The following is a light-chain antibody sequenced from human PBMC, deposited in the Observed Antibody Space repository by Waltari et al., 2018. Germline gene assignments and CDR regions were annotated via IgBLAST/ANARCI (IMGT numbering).Light chain of an antibody. Sequence: EIVLTQSPATLSLSPGERATLSCRASQSVNWYLAWYQQRPGQAPRLLIYDTSNRATGIPARFSGSGSETDFPLTISSLEPDDSAVYYCQQRRNRPLTFGGGTKVEIK. CDR3: QQRRNRPLT. CDR2: DTS. CDR1: QSVNWY. J-gene: IGKJ4*01. V-gene: IGKV3-11*01.